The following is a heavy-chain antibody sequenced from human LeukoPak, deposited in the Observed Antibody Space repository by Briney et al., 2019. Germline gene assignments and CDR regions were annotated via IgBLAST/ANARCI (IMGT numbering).Heavy chain of an antibody. V-gene: IGHV3-7*01. Sequence: GGSLRLSRAASGFTFSSYWMSWVRQAPGKGLEWVANIKQDGSEKYYVDSVKGRFTISRDNAKNSLYLQMNSLRAEDTAVYYCARLREITFGGVIGIDYWGQGTLVTVSS. CDR1: GFTFSSYW. CDR3: ARLREITFGGVIGIDY. CDR2: IKQDGSEK. J-gene: IGHJ4*02. D-gene: IGHD3-16*02.